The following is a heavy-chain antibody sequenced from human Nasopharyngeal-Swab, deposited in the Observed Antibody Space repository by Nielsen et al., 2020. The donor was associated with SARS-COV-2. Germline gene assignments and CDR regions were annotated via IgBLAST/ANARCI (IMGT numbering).Heavy chain of an antibody. CDR2: TNTDGSST. D-gene: IGHD3-16*01. V-gene: IGHV3-74*01. Sequence: SCAASGFTFSTYWMHLVRQAPGKGLVWVSRTNTDGSSTDYAESVKGRFTISRDKAQNTLYLQMNSLRAEDTAVYHCTRSVGGASEYWGQGTLVTVSS. CDR3: TRSVGGASEY. CDR1: GFTFSTYW. J-gene: IGHJ4*02.